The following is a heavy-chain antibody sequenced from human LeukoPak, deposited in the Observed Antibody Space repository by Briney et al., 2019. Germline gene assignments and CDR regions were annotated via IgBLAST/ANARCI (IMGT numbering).Heavy chain of an antibody. V-gene: IGHV1-18*01. CDR1: GYTFTNYG. CDR2: ISAYNGNT. D-gene: IGHD3-10*01. J-gene: IGHJ3*02. Sequence: ASVKVSCKASGYTFTNYGITWVRQAPGQGLEWMGWISAYNGNTNYAQKLQGRVTMTTDTSTSTAYMELRSLRSDDTAVYYCASSYYYGSGSYSEVAFDIWGQGTMVTVSS. CDR3: ASSYYYGSGSYSEVAFDI.